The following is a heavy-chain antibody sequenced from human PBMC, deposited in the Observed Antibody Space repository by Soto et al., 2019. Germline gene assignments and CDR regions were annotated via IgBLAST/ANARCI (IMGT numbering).Heavy chain of an antibody. V-gene: IGHV4-31*03. CDR1: GGSISSGGYY. J-gene: IGHJ4*02. CDR2: IYYSGST. Sequence: QVQLQESGPGLVKPSQTLSLTYTVSGGSISSGGYYWSWIRQHPGKGLEWIGYIYYSGSTYYNPSLTSRVTIXVXTXENQFSLKLSSVTAADTAVYYCAREGGIVGATAADYWGQGTLVTVSS. D-gene: IGHD1-26*01. CDR3: AREGGIVGATAADY.